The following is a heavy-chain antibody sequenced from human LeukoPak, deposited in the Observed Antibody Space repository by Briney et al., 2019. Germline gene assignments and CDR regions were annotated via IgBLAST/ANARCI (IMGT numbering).Heavy chain of an antibody. J-gene: IGHJ4*02. CDR1: GYTFTSYG. CDR2: ISAYNGNT. V-gene: IGHV1-18*01. Sequence: GASVKVSCKASGYTFTSYGISWVRQAPEQGLEWMGWISAYNGNTNYAQKLQGRVTMTTDTSTSTAYMELRSLRSDDTAVYYCAREYSSSWAPRPDYWGQGTLVTVSS. D-gene: IGHD6-13*01. CDR3: AREYSSSWAPRPDY.